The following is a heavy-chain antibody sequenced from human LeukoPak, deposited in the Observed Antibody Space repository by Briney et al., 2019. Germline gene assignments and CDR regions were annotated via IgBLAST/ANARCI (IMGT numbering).Heavy chain of an antibody. D-gene: IGHD5-18*01. CDR1: GGTFSSYA. Sequence: GSSVKVSCKASGGTFSSYAISWVRQAPGQGLEWMGGIIPIFGTANYAQKFQERVTITRDMSTSTAYMELSSLRSGDTAVYYCAGGRTAMVFDYWGQGTLVTVSS. CDR2: IIPIFGTA. J-gene: IGHJ4*02. V-gene: IGHV1-69*05. CDR3: AGGRTAMVFDY.